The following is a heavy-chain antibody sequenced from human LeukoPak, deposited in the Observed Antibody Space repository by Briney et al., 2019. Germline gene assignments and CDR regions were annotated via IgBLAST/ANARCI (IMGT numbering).Heavy chain of an antibody. CDR2: VHYTGST. D-gene: IGHD2-21*02. J-gene: IGHJ4*02. CDR1: GASISNYY. CDR3: ARWACGSGGDCHQFDN. V-gene: IGHV4-59*01. Sequence: SETLSLTCTVSGASISNYYWCWLRQPPGKGLEWIGYVHYTGSTNYNPSLKSRVTMSEDASKNQISLKLRSVTAADTGVYYCARWACGSGGDCHQFDNWGQGTLVTVSS.